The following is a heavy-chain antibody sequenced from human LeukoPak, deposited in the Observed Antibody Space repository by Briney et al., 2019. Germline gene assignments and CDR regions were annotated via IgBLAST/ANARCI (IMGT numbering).Heavy chain of an antibody. V-gene: IGHV3-66*01. CDR3: ASKDPYDSRAYLLDY. J-gene: IGHJ4*02. D-gene: IGHD3-22*01. CDR2: IYSGGST. CDR1: GFTVSSNY. Sequence: GGSLRLSCAASGFTVSSNYMSWVRHAPGKGLEWVSIIYSGGSTYYADSVKGRFTISRDSSKNTLYLQMNSLRAEDTAVYYCASKDPYDSRAYLLDYWGQGTLVTVSS.